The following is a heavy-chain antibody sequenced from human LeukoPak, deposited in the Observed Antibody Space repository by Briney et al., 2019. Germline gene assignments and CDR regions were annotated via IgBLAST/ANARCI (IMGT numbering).Heavy chain of an antibody. CDR3: VRDGFNYVSRKNYCFDI. Sequence: GGSLRLSCTASGFTFGSYGMSWVRQAPGKGLEWVSGISFDSGTRNYADSVKGRCTISRDNAENTLYLQVNSLRAEDTAVYYCVRDGFNYVSRKNYCFDIWGQGAMVAVSS. J-gene: IGHJ3*02. CDR1: GFTFGSYG. D-gene: IGHD4-11*01. V-gene: IGHV3-23*01. CDR2: ISFDSGTR.